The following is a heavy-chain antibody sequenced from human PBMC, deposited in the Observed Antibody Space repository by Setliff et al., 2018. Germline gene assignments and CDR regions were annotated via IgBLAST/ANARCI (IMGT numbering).Heavy chain of an antibody. D-gene: IGHD3-16*01. CDR2: IKGKNDGLAT. CDR1: GFTFSTAW. CDR3: TTDPSPTFGGVIGAAFDF. Sequence: GESLRLSCAASGFTFSTAWMNWVRQAPGKGLEWVGRIKGKNDGLATDYAAPVKGRFTISRDDSKNTLYLQMNSLKTEDTAVYYCTTDPSPTFGGVIGAAFDFWGQGTMVTVPS. V-gene: IGHV3-15*07. J-gene: IGHJ3*01.